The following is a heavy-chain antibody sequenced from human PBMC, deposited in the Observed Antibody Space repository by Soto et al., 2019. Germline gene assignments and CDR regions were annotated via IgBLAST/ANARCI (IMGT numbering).Heavy chain of an antibody. D-gene: IGHD3-10*01. CDR2: ISHDGSVA. CDR1: GFTFRSYA. J-gene: IGHJ5*02. V-gene: IGHV3-30*04. CDR3: AKDLGFGEEHTRSDP. Sequence: QVQLVESGGGVVQPGRSRRLSCAASGFTFRSYAMHWVRQAPGKGLEWVTVISHDGSVAYYADSVKGRFTISRDNSKNTLFLQMNSLRLEDTAMYYCAKDLGFGEEHTRSDPWGQGTLVTVSS.